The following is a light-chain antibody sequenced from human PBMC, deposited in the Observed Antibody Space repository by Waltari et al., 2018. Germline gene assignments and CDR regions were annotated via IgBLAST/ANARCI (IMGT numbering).Light chain of an antibody. V-gene: IGLV2-23*02. Sequence: QSALTQPASVSGSPGQSITISCTGTSSAVRCYVLVSWYQQYPGKAPKLMIYDDTKRPSGVSNRFSGSKSGNTASLTISGLQAEDEADYYCCSYAQTSTFAVFGGGTKLTVL. CDR1: SSAVRCYVL. J-gene: IGLJ2*01. CDR3: CSYAQTSTFAV. CDR2: DDT.